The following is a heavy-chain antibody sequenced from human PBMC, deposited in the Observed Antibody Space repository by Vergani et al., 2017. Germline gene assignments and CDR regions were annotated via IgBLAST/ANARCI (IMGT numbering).Heavy chain of an antibody. CDR1: GDSVISPDYH. CDR2: MDYSGST. J-gene: IGHJ4*02. V-gene: IGHV4-39*01. D-gene: IGHD2-15*01. CDR3: ASKRGACRAAYCHSYDF. Sequence: QVQLQESGPGLVKPSETLSLTCTVSGDSVISPDYHWGWIRQPPGKGLEWIGSMDYSGSTSYHPSLESRISISFETPKNQFSLRLTSVTAADTAVYYCASKRGACRAAYCHSYDFWGPGTLVGVSS.